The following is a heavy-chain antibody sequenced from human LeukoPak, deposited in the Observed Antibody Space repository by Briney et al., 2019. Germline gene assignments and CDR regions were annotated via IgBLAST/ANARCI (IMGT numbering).Heavy chain of an antibody. D-gene: IGHD1-26*01. V-gene: IGHV1-2*02. CDR1: GYTFTGYY. CDR2: INPNSGGT. J-gene: IGHJ2*01. Sequence: ASVKVSCKASGYTFTGYYMHWVRQAPGQGLEWMGWINPNSGGTNYAQKFQGRVTMTRDTSISTAYMELSRLRSDDTAVYYCARGDSGSYYCPDLWGRGTLVTVSS. CDR3: ARGDSGSYYCPDL.